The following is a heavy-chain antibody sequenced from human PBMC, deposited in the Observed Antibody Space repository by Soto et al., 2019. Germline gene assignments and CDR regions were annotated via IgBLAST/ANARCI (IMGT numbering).Heavy chain of an antibody. J-gene: IGHJ5*02. Sequence: VQLVESGGALVQPGGSLRLSCAASGLVFKTYWVEWVRQAPGKGLEWVASIDQDGSATYYADSVKGRFTISRDNAADSEHLHMNSLSVGYLTIYSCVTPGRYSGGPWGQGTMVNVTS. V-gene: IGHV3-7*03. CDR1: GLVFKTYW. CDR3: VTPGRYSGGP. CDR2: IDQDGSAT. D-gene: IGHD2-2*02.